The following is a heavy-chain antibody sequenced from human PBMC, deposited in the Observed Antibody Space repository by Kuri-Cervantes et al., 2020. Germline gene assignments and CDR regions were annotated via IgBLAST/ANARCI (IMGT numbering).Heavy chain of an antibody. Sequence: ASVKVSCKASGYTFTSYTLHWVRQAPGQRLEWMGWINAGNVNTKYSQKFQGRVTITRDTSASTAYMELSSLRSEDTAVYYCALVRVAGSDYWGQGTLVTVSS. V-gene: IGHV1-3*01. CDR3: ALVRVAGSDY. D-gene: IGHD6-19*01. J-gene: IGHJ4*02. CDR1: GYTFTSYT. CDR2: INAGNVNT.